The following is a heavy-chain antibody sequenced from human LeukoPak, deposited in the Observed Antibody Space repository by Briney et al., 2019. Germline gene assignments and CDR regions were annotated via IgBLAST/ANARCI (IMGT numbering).Heavy chain of an antibody. J-gene: IGHJ4*02. CDR1: GYTFTIYY. V-gene: IGHV1-46*01. CDR3: ARGRRGCSSTSCYTLAY. Sequence: ASVKVSCKASGYTFTIYYMHWVRQAPGQGLGWRGIINPSGGSTSYAQKCQGRVTMTRDMSTSTVYMELSSLRSEDTAVYYCARGRRGCSSTSCYTLAYWGQGTLVTVSS. CDR2: INPSGGST. D-gene: IGHD2-2*02.